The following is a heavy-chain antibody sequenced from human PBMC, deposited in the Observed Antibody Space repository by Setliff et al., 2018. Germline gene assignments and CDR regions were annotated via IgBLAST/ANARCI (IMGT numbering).Heavy chain of an antibody. CDR1: GFTFSSFW. J-gene: IGHJ4*02. CDR2: INQAGSAK. V-gene: IGHV3-7*01. CDR3: ARRIQVGNHYFDY. D-gene: IGHD1-26*01. Sequence: GSLRLSCAASGFTFSSFWMSWVRQAPGRGLEWVANINQAGSAKYYVDSVKGRFTISRDNAKNSLSLQMNSLRAEDTAVYYCARRIQVGNHYFDYWGQGTLVTVSS.